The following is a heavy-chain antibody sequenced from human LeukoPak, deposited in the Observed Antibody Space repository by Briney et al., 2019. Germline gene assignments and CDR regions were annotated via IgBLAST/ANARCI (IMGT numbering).Heavy chain of an antibody. CDR1: GGSISSSSYY. Sequence: SETLSLTCTVSGGSISSSSYYWGGHRQPPGRGLEWVGSIYYSGSTYYNPSRKSRVTISVDPSKNQSSLKLSSVTAAATAVYYCASGGLYSSSLGMDVWGQGTTVTVSS. J-gene: IGHJ6*02. CDR2: IYYSGST. CDR3: ASGGLYSSSLGMDV. V-gene: IGHV4-39*01. D-gene: IGHD6-6*01.